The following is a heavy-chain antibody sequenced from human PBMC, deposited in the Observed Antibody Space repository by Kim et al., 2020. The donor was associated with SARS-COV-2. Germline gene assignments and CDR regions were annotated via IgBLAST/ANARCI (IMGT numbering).Heavy chain of an antibody. CDR1: GFTFSDYY. CDR2: ISSSGSTI. Sequence: GGSLRLSCAASGFTFSDYYMSWIRQAPGKGLEWVSYISSSGSTIYYADSVKRRFTISRDNAKNSLYLQMNSLRAEDTAVYYCARDHRQVGAKYYYYGMDVWGQGTTVTVSS. D-gene: IGHD1-26*01. CDR3: ARDHRQVGAKYYYYGMDV. J-gene: IGHJ6*02. V-gene: IGHV3-11*01.